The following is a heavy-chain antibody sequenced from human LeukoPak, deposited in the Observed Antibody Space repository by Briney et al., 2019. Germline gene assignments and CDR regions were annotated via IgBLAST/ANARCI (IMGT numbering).Heavy chain of an antibody. CDR3: ASSRSGSYYIYFDY. J-gene: IGHJ4*02. CDR2: IYSGGST. D-gene: IGHD3-10*01. CDR1: GFSFRSHW. Sequence: GGSLRLSCVGSGFSFRSHWVNWVRQAPGKGLEWVSVIYSGGSTYYADSVKGRFTISRDNSKNTLYLQMNSLRAEDTAVYYCASSRSGSYYIYFDYWGQGTLVTVSS. V-gene: IGHV3-53*01.